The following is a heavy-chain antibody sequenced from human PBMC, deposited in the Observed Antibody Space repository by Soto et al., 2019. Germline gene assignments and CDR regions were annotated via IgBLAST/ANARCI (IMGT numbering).Heavy chain of an antibody. CDR2: ISSSSSYI. J-gene: IGHJ4*02. D-gene: IGHD3-22*01. CDR3: ATEKHYFDTGGYYY. V-gene: IGHV3-21*01. CDR1: GFTFSSYS. Sequence: EVQLVESGGGLVKPGGSLRLSCAASGFTFSSYSMNWVRQAPGKGLEWVSSISSSSSYIYYADSVKGRFTISRDNAKNSLYLQMNSLRAEDTAVYYCATEKHYFDTGGYYYWGQGTPVTVSS.